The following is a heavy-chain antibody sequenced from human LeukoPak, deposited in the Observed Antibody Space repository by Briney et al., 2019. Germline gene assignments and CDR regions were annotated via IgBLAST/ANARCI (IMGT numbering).Heavy chain of an antibody. CDR1: DGSFSDYY. V-gene: IGHV4-34*01. D-gene: IGHD6-19*01. Sequence: SETLSHTCSDHDGSFSDYYCSSIRHPLRHGLDSNGEINHSGSTNYNPSLKIRVTILVDASKSQFSLKLISVTAADTAVYYCARGMFSGPGMDVWGKGTTVTVSS. CDR3: ARGMFSGPGMDV. J-gene: IGHJ6*04. CDR2: INHSGST.